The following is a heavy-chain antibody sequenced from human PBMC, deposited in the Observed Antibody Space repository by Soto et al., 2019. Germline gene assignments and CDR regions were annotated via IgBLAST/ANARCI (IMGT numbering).Heavy chain of an antibody. V-gene: IGHV5-51*01. CDR3: ARLSGCSSTSCYTHMDV. J-gene: IGHJ6*02. CDR1: GYSFTSYW. Sequence: PGESLKISCKGSGYSFTSYWIGWVRQMPGKGLEWMGIIYPSDSDTRYSPSFQGQVTISADKSISTAYLQWSSLKASDTAMYYCARLSGCSSTSCYTHMDVWGQGTTVTVSS. CDR2: IYPSDSDT. D-gene: IGHD2-2*02.